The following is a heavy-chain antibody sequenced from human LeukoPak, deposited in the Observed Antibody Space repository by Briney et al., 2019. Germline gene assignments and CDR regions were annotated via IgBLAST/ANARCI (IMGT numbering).Heavy chain of an antibody. CDR3: ARGFGSSWYYFDY. CDR1: GASISSYY. Sequence: SETLFLTCTVSGASISSYYWSWIRQPPGKRLEWIGYIHDSGSTNYNPSLKSRVTISVDTSKKQFSLKLSSVTAADTAVYYCARGFGSSWYYFDYWGQGTLVTASS. D-gene: IGHD6-13*01. V-gene: IGHV4-59*08. CDR2: IHDSGST. J-gene: IGHJ4*02.